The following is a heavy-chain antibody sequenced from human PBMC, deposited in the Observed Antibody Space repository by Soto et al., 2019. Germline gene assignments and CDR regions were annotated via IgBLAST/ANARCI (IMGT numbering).Heavy chain of an antibody. CDR3: ARFGLYSLRSYLYYFDY. J-gene: IGHJ4*02. CDR2: INHSGST. V-gene: IGHV4-34*01. D-gene: IGHD3-9*01. Sequence: SETLSLTCAVYGGSFSCYYWSWIRQPPGKGLEWIGEINHSGSTNYNPSLKSRVTISVDTSKNQFSLKLSSVTAADTAVYYCARFGLYSLRSYLYYFDYWGQGTLVTVSS. CDR1: GGSFSCYY.